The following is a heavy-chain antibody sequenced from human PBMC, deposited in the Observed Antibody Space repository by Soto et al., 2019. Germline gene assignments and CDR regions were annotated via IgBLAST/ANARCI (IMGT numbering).Heavy chain of an antibody. CDR1: GGSISSGGYY. CDR2: IYYSGNT. J-gene: IGHJ5*02. CDR3: ARSVFP. Sequence: PSEILSLTCTVSGGSISSGGYYWSWIRQHPGKGLEWIGYIYYSGNTYYKPSLKSRVTISVDTSKNQFSLKLTSVTAADTVVYYCARSVFPWGQGTLVTVSS. V-gene: IGHV4-31*03.